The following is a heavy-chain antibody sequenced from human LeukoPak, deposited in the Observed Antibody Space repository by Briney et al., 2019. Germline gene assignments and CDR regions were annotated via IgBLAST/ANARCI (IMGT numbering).Heavy chain of an antibody. V-gene: IGHV4-4*07. CDR3: ARGSGGYYDILTGYAPSYYFDY. D-gene: IGHD3-9*01. CDR1: GGSISSYY. CDR2: IYTSGST. J-gene: IGHJ4*02. Sequence: SETLSLTCTVSGGSISSYYWSWIRQPAGKGLEWIGRIYTSGSTNYNPSLKSRVTMSVDTSKNQFSLKLSSVTAADTAVYYCARGSGGYYDILTGYAPSYYFDYWGQGTLVTVSS.